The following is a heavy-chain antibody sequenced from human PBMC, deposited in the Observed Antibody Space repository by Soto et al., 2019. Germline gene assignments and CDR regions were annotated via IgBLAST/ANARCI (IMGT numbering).Heavy chain of an antibody. D-gene: IGHD4-17*01. CDR2: INHSGST. CDR1: GGSFSGYY. J-gene: IGHJ1*01. V-gene: IGHV4-34*01. Sequence: SETLSLTCAVYGGSFSGYYWSWIRQPPGKGLEWIGEINHSGSTNYNPSLKSRVTISVDTSKNQFSLKLSSVTAADTAVYYCARDPYYGDYVRFRYFQHWGQGTLVTVSS. CDR3: ARDPYYGDYVRFRYFQH.